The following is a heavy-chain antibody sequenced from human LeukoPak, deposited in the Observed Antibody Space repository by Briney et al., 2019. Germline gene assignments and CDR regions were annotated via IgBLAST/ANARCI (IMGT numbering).Heavy chain of an antibody. CDR3: ARRKLDLDY. CDR2: IRSKVYGATT. V-gene: IGHV3-71*01. CDR1: GFTVSSNY. D-gene: IGHD1-7*01. Sequence: GGSLRLSCAAYGFTVSSNYMSWVRQAPGQGLEWVGFIRSKVYGATTEYAASVKGRFTISRDDSKSIAYLQMNSLKTEDTAVYYCARRKLDLDYWGQGTLVTVSS. J-gene: IGHJ4*02.